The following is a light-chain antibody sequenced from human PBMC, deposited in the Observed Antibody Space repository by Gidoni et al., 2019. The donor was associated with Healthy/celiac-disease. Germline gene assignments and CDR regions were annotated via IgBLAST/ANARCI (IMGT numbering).Light chain of an antibody. CDR2: KDS. V-gene: IGLV3-25*03. Sequence: SYELTQPPSVSVSPGQTARITCSGDELPKQYAYWYQQKPGQAPVLVIDKDSERPSGIPERFSVSSSGTTVTLTISGVQAEDEADYYCQSADSSGTYVFGTGTKVTGL. CDR1: ELPKQY. CDR3: QSADSSGTYV. J-gene: IGLJ1*01.